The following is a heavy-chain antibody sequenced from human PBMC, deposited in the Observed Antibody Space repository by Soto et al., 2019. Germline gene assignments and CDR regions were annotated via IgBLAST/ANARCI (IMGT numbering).Heavy chain of an antibody. CDR3: ARAANIVLMVYAIRRLYYFDY. CDR2: INHSGST. CDR1: GGSFSGYY. V-gene: IGHV4-34*01. D-gene: IGHD2-8*01. J-gene: IGHJ4*02. Sequence: QVQLQQWGAGLLKPSETLSLTCAVYGGSFSGYYWSWIRQPPGKGLEWIGEINHSGSTNYNPSLKSRVTISVDTSKHQFSLKLSSVTAADTAVYYCARAANIVLMVYAIRRLYYFDYWGQGTLVTVSS.